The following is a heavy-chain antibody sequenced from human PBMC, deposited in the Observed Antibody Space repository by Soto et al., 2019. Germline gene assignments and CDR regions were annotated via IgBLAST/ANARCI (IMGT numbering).Heavy chain of an antibody. V-gene: IGHV1-69*12. J-gene: IGHJ6*02. D-gene: IGHD2-15*01. CDR3: ARAGRVGRYYYYCGMDV. Sequence: QVQLVQSGAEVKKPGSTVKVSCKASGSTFSSYAISCVRQAHGQGLEWMGGIIPIFGTANYAQKFQGRVTITADESTLTAYMELSSLRSEDTGVYYCARAGRVGRYYYYCGMDVWGQGTTVTVSS. CDR2: IIPIFGTA. CDR1: GSTFSSYA.